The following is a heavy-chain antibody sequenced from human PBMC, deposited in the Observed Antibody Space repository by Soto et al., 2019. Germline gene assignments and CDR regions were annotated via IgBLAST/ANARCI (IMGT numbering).Heavy chain of an antibody. CDR2: INPDSGVT. V-gene: IGHV1-2*04. J-gene: IGHJ4*02. D-gene: IGHD3-22*01. CDR1: GYTFIASY. Sequence: ASVKVSCKASGYTFIASYIHWVRQAPGQGLEWMGWINPDSGVTNYAQKFQGWVTMTRDTSITTAYMDLSRLRSDDTAVYYCAREVRTYYYDSSGYYYQSDPEPNFDYWGQGTLVTVSS. CDR3: AREVRTYYYDSSGYYYQSDPEPNFDY.